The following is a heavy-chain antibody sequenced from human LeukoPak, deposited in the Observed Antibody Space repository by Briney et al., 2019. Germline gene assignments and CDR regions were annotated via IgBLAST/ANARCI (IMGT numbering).Heavy chain of an antibody. J-gene: IGHJ5*02. D-gene: IGHD7-27*01. V-gene: IGHV4-39*07. CDR2: IYYSGST. CDR1: GGSISSSSYY. CDR3: ARDYETPWGRFDP. Sequence: SETLSLTCTVSGGSISSSSYYWGWIRQPPGKGLEWIGSIYYSGSTYYNPSLKSRVTISVDTSKNQFSLKLSSVTAADTAVYYCARDYETPWGRFDPWGQGTLVTVSS.